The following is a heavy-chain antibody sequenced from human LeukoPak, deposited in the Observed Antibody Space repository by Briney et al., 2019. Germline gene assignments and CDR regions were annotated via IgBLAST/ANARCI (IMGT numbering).Heavy chain of an antibody. CDR2: IYYSGST. Sequence: PSETLSLTCTVSGGSISSYYWSWIRQPPGKGLEWIGYIYYSGSTNYNPSLKSRVTISVDTSKNQFSLKLSSVTAADTAVYYCARDYCSGGSCYLYWGQGTLVTVSS. CDR1: GGSISSYY. D-gene: IGHD2-15*01. J-gene: IGHJ4*02. V-gene: IGHV4-59*01. CDR3: ARDYCSGGSCYLY.